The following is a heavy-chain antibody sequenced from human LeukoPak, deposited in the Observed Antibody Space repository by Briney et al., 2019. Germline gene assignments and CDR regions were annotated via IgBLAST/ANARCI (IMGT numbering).Heavy chain of an antibody. CDR1: GGTFSSYA. J-gene: IGHJ4*02. V-gene: IGHV3-23*01. CDR3: AKVVDFWSGPSWN. D-gene: IGHD3-3*01. CDR2: ISGSGGST. Sequence: PGGSLRLSCAASGGTFSSYAMNWVRQAPGKGLEWVSAISGSGGSTYYADSVKGRFTISRDNSKNTLYLQMNSLRAEDTAVYYCAKVVDFWSGPSWNWGQGTLVTVSS.